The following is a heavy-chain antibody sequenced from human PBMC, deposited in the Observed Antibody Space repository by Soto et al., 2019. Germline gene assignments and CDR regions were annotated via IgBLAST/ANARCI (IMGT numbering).Heavy chain of an antibody. CDR3: ARDGSSGYPYFEY. CDR1: GYTFTSYA. Sequence: GASVKVSCKASGYTFTSYAMHWVRQAPGQRLEWMGWINAGNDNTKYSQKFQGRVTITRDTSASTAYMELSSLRSEDTAVYYCARDGSSGYPYFEYWGQGTLVTVSS. V-gene: IGHV1-3*01. D-gene: IGHD3-22*01. CDR2: INAGNDNT. J-gene: IGHJ4*02.